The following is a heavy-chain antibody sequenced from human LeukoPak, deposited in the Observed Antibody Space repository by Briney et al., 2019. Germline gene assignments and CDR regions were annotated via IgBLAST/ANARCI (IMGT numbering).Heavy chain of an antibody. CDR3: AKDLKRYCSGGSCYYFDY. V-gene: IGHV3-72*01. D-gene: IGHD2-15*01. Sequence: GGSLRLSCAASGFSLSDYYMDWVRQAPGRGLEWVGRIRNKAKRYTTDYAATVKGRFTISRDDSKNSLYLQMNSLKTEDTAVYYCAKDLKRYCSGGSCYYFDYWGQGTLVTVSS. J-gene: IGHJ4*02. CDR1: GFSLSDYY. CDR2: IRNKAKRYTT.